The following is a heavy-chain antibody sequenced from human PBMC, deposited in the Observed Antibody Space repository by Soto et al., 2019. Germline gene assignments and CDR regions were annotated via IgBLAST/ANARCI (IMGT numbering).Heavy chain of an antibody. CDR1: GYSFSFYG. D-gene: IGHD3-22*01. Sequence: QIQLVQSGAEWRKPGASVKVSCKASGYSFSFYGINWVRQAPGQGLEWMGWINPSGGNRNFAQKFEDRVTMTTATSTNTVFLELRSLKSDDTAIYYCARDRLRGYDSSGFYSCGQGTMVTVSS. CDR3: ARDRLRGYDSSGFYS. J-gene: IGHJ4*02. V-gene: IGHV1-18*01. CDR2: INPSGGNR.